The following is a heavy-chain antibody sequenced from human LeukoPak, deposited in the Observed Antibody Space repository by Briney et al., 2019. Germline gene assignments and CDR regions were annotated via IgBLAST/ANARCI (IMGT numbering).Heavy chain of an antibody. V-gene: IGHV3-30-3*01. CDR2: ISYDGSHK. D-gene: IGHD1-26*01. J-gene: IGHJ4*02. Sequence: GGSLRLSCAASGFTFSSYAMHWVRQAPGKGLEWVAVISYDGSHKYYADSVKGRFTIPRDNSKNTLYLQMNSLRAEDTAVYYCARDGGSYDYWGQGTLVTVSS. CDR1: GFTFSSYA. CDR3: ARDGGSYDY.